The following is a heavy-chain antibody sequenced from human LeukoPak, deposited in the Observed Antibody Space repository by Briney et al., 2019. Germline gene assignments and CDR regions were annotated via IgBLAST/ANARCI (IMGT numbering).Heavy chain of an antibody. CDR2: ISYDGSNK. V-gene: IGHV3-30*18. CDR3: AKDLVGNGGYTFSPPGS. D-gene: IGHD5-18*01. Sequence: GGSLRLSFAASGFTFSSYGMHWVRQAPGKGLEWVAVISYDGSNKYYADSVKGRFTISRDNSKNTLYLQMNSLRAEDTAIYYCAKDLVGNGGYTFSPPGSWGQGTLVTVSS. J-gene: IGHJ5*02. CDR1: GFTFSSYG.